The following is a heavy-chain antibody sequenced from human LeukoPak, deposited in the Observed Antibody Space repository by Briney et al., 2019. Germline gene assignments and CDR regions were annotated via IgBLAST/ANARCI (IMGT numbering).Heavy chain of an antibody. D-gene: IGHD4-11*01. CDR3: AREGVTTPYNWFDP. V-gene: IGHV4-39*02. CDR1: GVSISSSNSY. Sequence: SETLSLTCTVSGVSISSSNSYWGWIRQPPGKGLEWIGSIYYSGNTYYNASLKSQVSISIDTSKDQFSLRLTSVTAADTAVYYCAREGVTTPYNWFDPWGQGTLVTVSS. J-gene: IGHJ5*02. CDR2: IYYSGNT.